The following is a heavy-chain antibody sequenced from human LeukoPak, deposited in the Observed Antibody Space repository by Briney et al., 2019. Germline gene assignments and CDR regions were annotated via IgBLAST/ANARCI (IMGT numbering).Heavy chain of an antibody. D-gene: IGHD3-10*01. J-gene: IGHJ4*02. CDR3: ARERVWFGELLPFDY. CDR1: GFTFSSYW. Sequence: GGSLRLSCAASGFTFSSYWMSWVRHAPGKGLEWVANIKQVGSEKYYVDSVKGRFTISRDNAKNSLYLQMNSLRAEDTAVYYCARERVWFGELLPFDYWGQGTLVTVSS. CDR2: IKQVGSEK. V-gene: IGHV3-7*01.